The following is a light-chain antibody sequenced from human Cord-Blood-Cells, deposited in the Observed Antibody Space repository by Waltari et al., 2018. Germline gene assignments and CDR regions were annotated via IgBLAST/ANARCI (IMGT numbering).Light chain of an antibody. J-gene: IGLJ3*02. CDR2: DVS. CDR3: CSYAGSHWV. Sequence: QSALTQPRSVSGSPGQSVTISCTGTSSDVGGYNYVSWYQQHPGKAPKLMIYDVSKRPSGVPDRVSGSKSGNPASLTISGLQAEDEADYYCCSYAGSHWVFGGGTKLTVL. V-gene: IGLV2-11*01. CDR1: SSDVGGYNY.